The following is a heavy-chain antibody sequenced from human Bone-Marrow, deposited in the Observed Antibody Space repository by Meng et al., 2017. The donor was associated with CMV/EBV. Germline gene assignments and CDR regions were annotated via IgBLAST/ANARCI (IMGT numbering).Heavy chain of an antibody. Sequence: ASVKVSCKAAGDTFTSYYIHWVRHAPGQGLEWMGIINPSGGSTSYVQKFQGRVTMTRETSTSTVCMGLSSLRSEDTAVYYCARDLGGDCSGGSCYFDDWGKGTLVTVLL. CDR1: GDTFTSYY. V-gene: IGHV1-46*01. CDR3: ARDLGGDCSGGSCYFDD. D-gene: IGHD2-15*01. CDR2: INPSGGST. J-gene: IGHJ4*02.